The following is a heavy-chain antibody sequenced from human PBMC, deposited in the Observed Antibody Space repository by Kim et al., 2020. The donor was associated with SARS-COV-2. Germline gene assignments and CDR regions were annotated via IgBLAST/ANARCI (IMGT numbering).Heavy chain of an antibody. D-gene: IGHD2-21*01. V-gene: IGHV1-3*01. CDR1: GYTFTNYA. CDR2: INAGNGNI. Sequence: ASVKVSCKASGYTFTNYATQWLRQAPGQWLEWMGWINAGNGNIQYSQKFQGRVTITSDTSASTTYMELNSLTSEDTAFYYCSRDLFHSGFDYWGQGTLVTVSS. J-gene: IGHJ4*02. CDR3: SRDLFHSGFDY.